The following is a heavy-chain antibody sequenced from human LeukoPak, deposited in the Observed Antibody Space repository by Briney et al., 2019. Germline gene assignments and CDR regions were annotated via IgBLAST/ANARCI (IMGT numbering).Heavy chain of an antibody. Sequence: GGSLRLSCAASGFTFSSYWMSWVRQAQGQGLEWVANIKQDGSEKYYVDSVKGRFTISRDNAKNSLYLQMNSLRAEDTAVYYCARFREGYYYYGMDVWGQGTTVTVSS. CDR1: GFTFSSYW. V-gene: IGHV3-7*01. CDR2: IKQDGSEK. CDR3: ARFREGYYYYGMDV. J-gene: IGHJ6*02.